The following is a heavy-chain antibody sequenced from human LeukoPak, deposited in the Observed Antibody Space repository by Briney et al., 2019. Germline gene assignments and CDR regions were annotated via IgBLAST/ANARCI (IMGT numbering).Heavy chain of an antibody. CDR3: AKDRHVDTSFAFDI. J-gene: IGHJ3*02. CDR2: IYSGGST. CDR1: GFTVSSNY. V-gene: IGHV3-53*01. D-gene: IGHD5-18*01. Sequence: GGSLRLSCAASGFTVSSNYMSWVRQAPGKGLEWVSVIYSGGSTYYADSVKGRFTISRGNSKSTLYIQMNSLRAEDTAVYYCAKDRHVDTSFAFDIWGQGTMVTVSS.